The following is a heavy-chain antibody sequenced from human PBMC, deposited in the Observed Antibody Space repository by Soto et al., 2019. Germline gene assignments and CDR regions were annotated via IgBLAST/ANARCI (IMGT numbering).Heavy chain of an antibody. CDR1: GFTFSSYA. CDR3: ARAAGTTRKGPDY. J-gene: IGHJ4*02. Sequence: GGSLRLSCAASGFTFSSYAMSWVRQAPGKGLEWVSGISGSGGYTYYADSAKGRFTISGDNSKNTQFLQMNGLRAEDTAVYYCARAAGTTRKGPDYWGQGTLVTVSS. CDR2: ISGSGGYT. V-gene: IGHV3-23*01. D-gene: IGHD1-7*01.